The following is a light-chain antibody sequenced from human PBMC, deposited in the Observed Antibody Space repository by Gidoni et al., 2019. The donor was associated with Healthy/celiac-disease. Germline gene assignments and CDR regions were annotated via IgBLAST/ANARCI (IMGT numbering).Light chain of an antibody. CDR1: QSISSY. J-gene: IGKJ4*01. CDR2: AAS. CDR3: QRSYSTPLT. Sequence: DIQLSPPPSSLSASVGDRVTITCRASQSISSYLNWYQQKPGKAPKLLIYAASSLQSGVPSRFSGSGSGTDFTLTISSLQPEDFATYYGQRSYSTPLTFXGXTKVEIK. V-gene: IGKV1-39*01.